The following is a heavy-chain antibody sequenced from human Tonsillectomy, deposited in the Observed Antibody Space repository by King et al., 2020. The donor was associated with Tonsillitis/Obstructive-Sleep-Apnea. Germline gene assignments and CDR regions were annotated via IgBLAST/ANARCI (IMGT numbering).Heavy chain of an antibody. CDR1: GYTFTSYD. V-gene: IGHV1-18*01. CDR2: SRPYDGDT. CDR3: ARDYYDSSGYYHGYFQH. D-gene: IGHD3-22*01. J-gene: IGHJ1*01. Sequence: HVQLVQSGAEVKKPGASVKVSCKASGYTFTSYDITWVRQAPGQGLDWMGWSRPYDGDTNYAQKLQGRVTMTSDTSTTTAYMELRSLRSDDTAVYYCARDYYDSSGYYHGYFQHWGQGTLVTVSS.